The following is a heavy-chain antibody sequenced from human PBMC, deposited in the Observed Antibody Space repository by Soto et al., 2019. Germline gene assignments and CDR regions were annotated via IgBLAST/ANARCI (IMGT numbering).Heavy chain of an antibody. D-gene: IGHD6-6*01. J-gene: IGHJ4*02. V-gene: IGHV3-64*01. CDR1: GFTFSSYA. CDR2: ISSNGGST. Sequence: GGSLRLSCAASGFTFSSYAMHWVRQAPGKGLEYVSAISSNGGSTYYANSVKGRFTISRDNSKNTLYLQMGSLRAEDMAVYYCARDRAKLGVYDYWGQGTLVTVPS. CDR3: ARDRAKLGVYDY.